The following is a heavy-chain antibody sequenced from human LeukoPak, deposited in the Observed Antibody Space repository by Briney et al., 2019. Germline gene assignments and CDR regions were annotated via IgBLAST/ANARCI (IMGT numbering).Heavy chain of an antibody. J-gene: IGHJ4*02. CDR3: ARVWGSGPFDY. CDR2: IYTSGST. Sequence: SLSPTCTVSGVPISSYYRSWIRQPAGKGLEWIGRIYTSGSTNYNPSLKSRVTMSVDTSKNQFSLKLSSVTAADTAVYYCARVWGSGPFDYWGQGTLVTVSS. CDR1: GVPISSYY. V-gene: IGHV4-4*07. D-gene: IGHD2-15*01.